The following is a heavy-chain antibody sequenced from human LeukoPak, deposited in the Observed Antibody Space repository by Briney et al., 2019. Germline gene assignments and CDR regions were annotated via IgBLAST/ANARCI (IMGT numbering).Heavy chain of an antibody. CDR3: ARARTVGVRGTSWFDY. CDR1: GYTFTSYA. D-gene: IGHD2-2*01. Sequence: ASVKVSCKASGYTFTSYAMHWVRQAPGQGLEWMGIINPSGGSTSYAQKFQGRVTMTRDMSTSTVYMELSSLRSEDTAVYYCARARTVGVRGTSWFDYWGQGTLVTVSS. V-gene: IGHV1-46*01. CDR2: INPSGGST. J-gene: IGHJ4*02.